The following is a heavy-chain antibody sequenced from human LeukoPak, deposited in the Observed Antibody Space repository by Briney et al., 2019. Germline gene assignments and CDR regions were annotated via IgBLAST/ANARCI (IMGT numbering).Heavy chain of an antibody. Sequence: PSETLSLTCTVSGGSISSYYWSWIRQPPGKGLEWIGYIYYSGSTNYNPSLKSRVTISVDTSKNQFSLKLSSVTAADTAVSYCARVPPPSYYGMDVWGQGTTVTVSS. CDR3: ARVPPPSYYGMDV. J-gene: IGHJ6*02. CDR2: IYYSGST. CDR1: GGSISSYY. V-gene: IGHV4-59*01.